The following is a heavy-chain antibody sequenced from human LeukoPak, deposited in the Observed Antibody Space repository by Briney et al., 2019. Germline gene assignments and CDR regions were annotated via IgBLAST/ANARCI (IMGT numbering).Heavy chain of an antibody. J-gene: IGHJ4*02. Sequence: PSETLSLTCAVYGGSFSGYYWSWIRQPPGKGLEWIGEINHSGSTNYNPSLKSRVTISVDTSKNQFSLKLSSVTAADTAVYYCARWREEYDSSSYPWYFDYWGQGTLVTVSS. CDR2: INHSGST. CDR1: GGSFSGYY. V-gene: IGHV4-34*01. D-gene: IGHD3-22*01. CDR3: ARWREEYDSSSYPWYFDY.